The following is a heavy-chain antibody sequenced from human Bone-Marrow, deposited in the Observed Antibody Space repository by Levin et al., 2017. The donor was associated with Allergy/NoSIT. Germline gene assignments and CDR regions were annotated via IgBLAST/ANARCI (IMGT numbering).Heavy chain of an antibody. J-gene: IGHJ4*02. D-gene: IGHD3-22*01. CDR1: GFTFSSYS. CDR2: ISSSSSTI. V-gene: IGHV3-48*02. Sequence: GGSLRLSCAASGFTFSSYSMNWVRQAPGKGLEWVSYISSSSSTIYYADSVKGRFTISRDNAKNSLYLQMNSLRDEDTAVYYCARDFPAGYYYDSSGYSHWGQGTLVTVSS. CDR3: ARDFPAGYYYDSSGYSH.